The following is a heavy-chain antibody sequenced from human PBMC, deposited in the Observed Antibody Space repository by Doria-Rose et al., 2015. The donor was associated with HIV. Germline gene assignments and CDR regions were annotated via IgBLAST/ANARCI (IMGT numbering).Heavy chain of an antibody. CDR3: ARIKSSRWYHKYYFDF. D-gene: IGHD6-13*01. Sequence: QVTLKESGPVLVKPTETLTLTCTVSGVSLSSPGMGVSRIRQPPGKALEWLANIFSDDERSCKTSLKSRLTISRDTSKSQVVLTMTDMDPVDTATYYCARIKSSRWYHKYYFDFWGQGTLVIVSA. V-gene: IGHV2-26*01. J-gene: IGHJ4*02. CDR1: GVSLSSPGMG. CDR2: IFSDDER.